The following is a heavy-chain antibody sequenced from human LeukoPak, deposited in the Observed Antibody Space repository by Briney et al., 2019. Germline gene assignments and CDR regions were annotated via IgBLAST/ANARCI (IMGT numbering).Heavy chain of an antibody. CDR3: ARLSVAPIRGDFDY. CDR2: ISAFNGNT. Sequence: ASVKVSCKASGYTFTSYGISWVRQAPGQGLEWMGWISAFNGNTNYAQKLQGRVTMTTDTSTSTAYMELRSLRSDDTAVYYCARLSVAPIRGDFDYWGQGTLVTVSS. V-gene: IGHV1-18*01. D-gene: IGHD5-12*01. CDR1: GYTFTSYG. J-gene: IGHJ4*02.